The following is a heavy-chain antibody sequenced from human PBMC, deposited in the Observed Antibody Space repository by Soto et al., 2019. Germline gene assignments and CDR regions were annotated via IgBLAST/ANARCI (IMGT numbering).Heavy chain of an antibody. Sequence: VQLVESGGGVVQSGRSLRLSCAASGFTLSRYAMHWVRQAPGKGLEWVAVISYDGVKKFYADSVKGRFTISRDNSKNTLYIDMNTLRPEDTAVYYCARESIASAYNWFDPWGQGTLVTVSS. J-gene: IGHJ5*02. V-gene: IGHV3-30-3*01. CDR3: ARESIASAYNWFDP. CDR1: GFTLSRYA. D-gene: IGHD6-13*01. CDR2: ISYDGVKK.